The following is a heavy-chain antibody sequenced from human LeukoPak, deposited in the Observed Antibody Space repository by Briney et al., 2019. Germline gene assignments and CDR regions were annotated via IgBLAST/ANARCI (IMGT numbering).Heavy chain of an antibody. D-gene: IGHD3-10*01. CDR2: IYHSGST. CDR3: ARGVGSYYYYYMDV. J-gene: IGHJ6*03. V-gene: IGHV4-4*02. CDR1: GGSISSSNW. Sequence: SETLSLTCAVSGGSISSSNWWSWVRQPPGKGLQWIGGIYHSGSTNYNPSLKSRVTISVDKSKSQFSLNLTSVTAADTAVYYCARGVGSYYYYYMDVWGKGTTVTISS.